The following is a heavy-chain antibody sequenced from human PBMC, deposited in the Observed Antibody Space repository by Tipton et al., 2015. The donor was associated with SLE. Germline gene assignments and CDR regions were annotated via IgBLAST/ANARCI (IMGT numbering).Heavy chain of an antibody. CDR1: GFTFMKYA. Sequence: SLRLSCAASGFTFMKYAMSWVRQAPGKGLEWVSAISDDGGSTYYAESVEGRFSISRDNSKNTLYLQMNTLRAEDTAVYYCSRHLGESSPLGYWGQGTLVTVSS. CDR3: SRHLGESSPLGY. V-gene: IGHV3-23*01. CDR2: ISDDGGST. J-gene: IGHJ4*02. D-gene: IGHD3-16*01.